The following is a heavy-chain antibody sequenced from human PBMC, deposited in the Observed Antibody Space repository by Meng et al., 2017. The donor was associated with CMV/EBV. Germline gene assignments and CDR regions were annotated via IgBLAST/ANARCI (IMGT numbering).Heavy chain of an antibody. CDR2: IRYDGSNK. D-gene: IGHD2-2*01. CDR3: AKRGGYCSSTSCQYYYGMDV. CDR1: GFTFSSYG. V-gene: IGHV3-30*02. Sequence: GGPLRLSCAASGFTFSSYGMHWVRQAPGKGLEWVAFIRYDGSNKYYADSVKGRFTISRDNSKNTLYLQMNSLRAEDTAVYYCAKRGGYCSSTSCQYYYGMDVWGQGTTVTVSS. J-gene: IGHJ6*02.